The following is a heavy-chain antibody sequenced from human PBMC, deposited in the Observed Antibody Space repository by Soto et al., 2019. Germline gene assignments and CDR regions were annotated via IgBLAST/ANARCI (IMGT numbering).Heavy chain of an antibody. CDR3: AKDHDILFYYFDY. D-gene: IGHD3-9*01. V-gene: IGHV3-30*18. CDR2: ISYDGSNK. Sequence: GGSLRLSCAASGFTLSSFTMNWVRQAPGKGLEWVAVISYDGSNKYYADSVKGRFTISRDNSKNTLYLQMNSLRAEDTAVYYCAKDHDILFYYFDYWGQGTLVTVSS. J-gene: IGHJ4*02. CDR1: GFTLSSFT.